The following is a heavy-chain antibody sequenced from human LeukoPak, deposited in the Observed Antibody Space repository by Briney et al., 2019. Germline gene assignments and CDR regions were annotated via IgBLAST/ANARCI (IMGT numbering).Heavy chain of an antibody. D-gene: IGHD2-2*01. V-gene: IGHV4-4*08. CDR1: VDSISIYY. CDR2: MYYRGRK. Sequence: SETLSLTCAVSVDSISIYYWSCIPQPPAKGLEWIGYMYYRGRKSYNPSLQSRVNISIDKSKNQFSLKLRSVTAADTGVYYCAREVVTPAEVDYWGQGTLVTVSS. J-gene: IGHJ4*02. CDR3: AREVVTPAEVDY.